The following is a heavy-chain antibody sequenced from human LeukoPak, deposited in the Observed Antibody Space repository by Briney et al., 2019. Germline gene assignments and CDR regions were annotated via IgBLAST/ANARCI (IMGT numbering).Heavy chain of an antibody. J-gene: IGHJ4*02. V-gene: IGHV3-11*01. CDR1: GFTFSDYY. Sequence: GGSLRLSCAASGFTFSDYYMSWIRQAPGKGLEWVSYISSSGSTIYYADSVKGRFTISRDNAKNSLYLQMNSLRAEDTAVYYCARSRRYCSSTSCYWGLDYWGQGTLVTVSS. D-gene: IGHD2-2*01. CDR3: ARSRRYCSSTSCYWGLDY. CDR2: ISSSGSTI.